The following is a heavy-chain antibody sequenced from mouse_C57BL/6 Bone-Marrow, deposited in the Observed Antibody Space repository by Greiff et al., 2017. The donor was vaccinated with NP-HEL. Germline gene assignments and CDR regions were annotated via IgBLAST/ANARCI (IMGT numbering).Heavy chain of an antibody. Sequence: DVHLVESGGDLVKPGGSLKLSCAASGFTFSSYGMSWVRQTPDKRLEWVATISSGGSYTYYPDSVKGRFTISRDNAKNTLYLQMSSLKSEDTAMYYCARHHDGYLYWYFDVWGKGTTVTVSS. V-gene: IGHV5-6*01. CDR2: ISSGGSYT. J-gene: IGHJ1*03. CDR3: ARHHDGYLYWYFDV. D-gene: IGHD2-3*01. CDR1: GFTFSSYG.